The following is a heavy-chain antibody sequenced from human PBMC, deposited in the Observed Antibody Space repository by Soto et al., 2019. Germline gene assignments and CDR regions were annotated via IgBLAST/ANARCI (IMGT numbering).Heavy chain of an antibody. V-gene: IGHV3-21*01. CDR2: ISSGSSYI. CDR1: GFTFDSYT. Sequence: EVQLVESGGGLVKPGGSLRLSCAASGFTFDSYTMNWVRQAPGKGLEWVSSISSGSSYIYYADSVKGRFSISRDNAKNSLFRQMNSLRAEDTAVYYCAKAAHPDSWCQGTLVTVSS. J-gene: IGHJ5*01. CDR3: AKAAHPDS.